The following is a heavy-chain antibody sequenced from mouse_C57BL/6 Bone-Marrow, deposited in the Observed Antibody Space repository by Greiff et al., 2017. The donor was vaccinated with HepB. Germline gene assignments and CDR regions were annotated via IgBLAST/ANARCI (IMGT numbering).Heavy chain of an antibody. V-gene: IGHV1-61*01. CDR1: GYTFTSYW. D-gene: IGHD1-1*01. J-gene: IGHJ2*01. Sequence: QVHVKQPGAELVRPGSSVKLSCKASGYTFTSYWMDWVKQRPGQGLEWIGNIYPSDSETHYNQKFKDKATLTVDKSSSTAYMQLSSLTSEDSAVYYCARLRYYGSSYDYWGQGTTLTVSP. CDR2: IYPSDSET. CDR3: ARLRYYGSSYDY.